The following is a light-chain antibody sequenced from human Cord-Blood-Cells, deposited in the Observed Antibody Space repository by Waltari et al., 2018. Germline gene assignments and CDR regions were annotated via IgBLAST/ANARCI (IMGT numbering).Light chain of an antibody. CDR1: RRAVGGYNY. V-gene: IGLV2-14*01. CDR2: DVS. CDR3: SSYTSSSTVV. J-gene: IGLJ2*01. Sequence: SALTPPASVSASQSQLLTFSCSVTRRAVGGYNYVYWYKQHPGKAPKLMNYDVSNRPSGVSNRFSGSKSGNTASLTISGLQAEDEADYYCSSYTSSSTVVFGGGTKLTVL.